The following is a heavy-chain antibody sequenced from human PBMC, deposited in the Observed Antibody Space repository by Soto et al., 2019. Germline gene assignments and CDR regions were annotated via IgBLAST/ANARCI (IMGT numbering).Heavy chain of an antibody. V-gene: IGHV3-23*01. D-gene: IGHD2-2*01. CDR1: GFTFSSYA. CDR3: AKDTGNIVVVSAAMPLYSWFDP. J-gene: IGHJ5*02. Sequence: GGSLRISCAASGFTFSSYAMSGVRQAPGKGLEWVSAISGSGGSTYYADSVKGRFTISRDNSKNTLYLQMNSLRAEDAAVYYCAKDTGNIVVVSAAMPLYSWFDPWGQGTLVTVSS. CDR2: ISGSGGST.